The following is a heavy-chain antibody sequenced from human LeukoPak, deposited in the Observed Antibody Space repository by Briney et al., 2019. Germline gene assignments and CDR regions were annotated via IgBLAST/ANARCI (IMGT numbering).Heavy chain of an antibody. J-gene: IGHJ4*02. V-gene: IGHV1-24*01. CDR2: FDPEDGET. Sequence: ASVKASCKVSGYTLTELSMHWVRQAPGKGLEWMGGFDPEDGETIYAQKFQGRVTMTEDTSTDTAYMELSSLRSEDTAVYYCARDAGYCSATSCYTLDYWGQGTLVTVSS. CDR1: GYTLTELS. CDR3: ARDAGYCSATSCYTLDY. D-gene: IGHD2-2*02.